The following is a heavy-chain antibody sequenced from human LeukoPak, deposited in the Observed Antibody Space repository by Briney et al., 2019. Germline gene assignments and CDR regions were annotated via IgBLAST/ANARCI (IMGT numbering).Heavy chain of an antibody. Sequence: PGGSLRLSCTASGFTFNNYAIYWVRQAPGKGLEWGSGISGSGGDTYFADFVKGRFSISRDNFRNTVYLRINSLTDDDTAVYYCAKTTAGYSSGRYPGWPADYWGPGTIVTVSS. J-gene: IGHJ4*02. CDR2: ISGSGGDT. D-gene: IGHD6-19*01. CDR3: AKTTAGYSSGRYPGWPADY. V-gene: IGHV3-23*01. CDR1: GFTFNNYA.